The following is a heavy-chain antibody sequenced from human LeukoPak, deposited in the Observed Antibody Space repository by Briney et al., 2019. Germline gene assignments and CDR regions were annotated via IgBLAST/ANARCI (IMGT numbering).Heavy chain of an antibody. V-gene: IGHV3-21*01. CDR1: GFTFSSYS. J-gene: IGHJ4*02. Sequence: GGSLRLSCAASGFTFSSYSMNWVRQAPGKGLEWVSSISSSSSYIYYGDSVKGRFTISRDNAKNSLYLQMNSLKVEDTAVYYCERDLVATTNLPFDCWGQGTLVTVSS. CDR2: ISSSSSYI. D-gene: IGHD5-12*01. CDR3: ERDLVATTNLPFDC.